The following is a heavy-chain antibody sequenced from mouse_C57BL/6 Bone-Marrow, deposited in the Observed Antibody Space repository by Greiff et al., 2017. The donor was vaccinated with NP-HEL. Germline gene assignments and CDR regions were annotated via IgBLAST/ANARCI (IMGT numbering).Heavy chain of an antibody. CDR2: ISYSGST. Sequence: DVKLQESGPGLAKPSQTLSLTCSVTGYSITSDYWNWIRKFPGNKLEYMGYISYSGSTYYNPSLKSRISITRDTSKNQYYLQLNSVTTEDTATDYCARFDGYYRAWFAYWGQGTLVTVSA. V-gene: IGHV3-8*01. CDR3: ARFDGYYRAWFAY. J-gene: IGHJ3*01. D-gene: IGHD2-3*01. CDR1: GYSITSDY.